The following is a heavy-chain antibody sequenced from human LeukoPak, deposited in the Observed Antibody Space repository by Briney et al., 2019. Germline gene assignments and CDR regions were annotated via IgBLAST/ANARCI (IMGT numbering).Heavy chain of an antibody. D-gene: IGHD4-17*01. J-gene: IGHJ4*02. CDR3: AAASYYGDSLRFDY. Sequence: APVKVSCKASGFTFTSSAVQWVRQARGQRLEWIGWIVVGSGNTNYAQKFQERVTITRDMSTSTAYMELSSLRSEDTAVYYCAAASYYGDSLRFDYWGQGTLVTVSS. CDR1: GFTFTSSA. CDR2: IVVGSGNT. V-gene: IGHV1-58*01.